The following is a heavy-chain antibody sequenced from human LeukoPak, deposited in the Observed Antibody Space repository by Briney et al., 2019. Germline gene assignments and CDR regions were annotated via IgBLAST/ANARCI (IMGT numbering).Heavy chain of an antibody. Sequence: SETLSLTCTVSGGSISSSSYYWGWIRQPPGKGLEWIGSIYYSGSTYYNPSPKSRVTISVDTSKNQFSLKLSSVTAADTTVYYCAREVVVAATSVGFDYWGQGTLVTVSS. D-gene: IGHD2-15*01. CDR1: GGSISSSSYY. CDR2: IYYSGST. J-gene: IGHJ4*02. CDR3: AREVVVAATSVGFDY. V-gene: IGHV4-39*07.